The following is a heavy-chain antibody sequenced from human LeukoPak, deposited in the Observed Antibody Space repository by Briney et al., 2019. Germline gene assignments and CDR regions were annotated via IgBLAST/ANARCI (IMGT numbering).Heavy chain of an antibody. CDR2: INPNSGGT. Sequence: ASVKVSCKASGYTFTSYDINWVRQATGQGLEWMGWINPNSGGTNYAQKFQGRVTMTTDTSTSTAYMELRSLRSDDTAVYYCARGYYDSSGYYHHTYYFDYWGQGTLVTVSS. CDR3: ARGYYDSSGYYHHTYYFDY. V-gene: IGHV1-2*02. CDR1: GYTFTSYD. D-gene: IGHD3-22*01. J-gene: IGHJ4*02.